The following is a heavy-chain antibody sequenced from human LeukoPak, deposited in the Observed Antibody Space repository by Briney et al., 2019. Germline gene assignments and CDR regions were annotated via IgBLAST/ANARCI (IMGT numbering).Heavy chain of an antibody. D-gene: IGHD4-17*01. CDR3: ARDYGDYYYYYMDV. J-gene: IGHJ6*03. Sequence: ASVKVSCKASGYTVTRYDINRVRQATGQGLEWMGWMNPNSGSTGYAQKFQGRVTMTRNTSISTAYMELSSLRSEDTAVYYCARDYGDYYYYYMDVWGKGTTVTVS. V-gene: IGHV1-8*01. CDR1: GYTVTRYD. CDR2: MNPNSGST.